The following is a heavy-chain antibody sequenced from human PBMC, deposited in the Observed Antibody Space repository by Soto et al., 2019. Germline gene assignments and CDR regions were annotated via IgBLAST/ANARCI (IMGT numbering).Heavy chain of an antibody. J-gene: IGHJ6*02. D-gene: IGHD2-15*01. V-gene: IGHV3-49*03. CDR1: GFTFGDYA. CDR3: TIFSAEQLLPNYYYYYGMDV. Sequence: GGSLRLSCTASGFTFGDYAMSWFRQAPGKGLEWVGFIRSKAYGGTTEYAASVKGRFTISRDDSKSIAYLQMNSLKTEDTAVYYCTIFSAEQLLPNYYYYYGMDVWGQGTTVTVSS. CDR2: IRSKAYGGTT.